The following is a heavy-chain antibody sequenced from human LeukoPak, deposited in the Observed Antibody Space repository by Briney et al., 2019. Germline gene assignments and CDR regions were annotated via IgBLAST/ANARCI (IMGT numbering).Heavy chain of an antibody. CDR1: GFTFSSYS. CDR2: ISSSSSTI. CDR3: ARDDGGSYRLHDAFDI. V-gene: IGHV3-48*04. J-gene: IGHJ3*02. D-gene: IGHD1-26*01. Sequence: PGGSLRLSCAASGFTFSSYSMNWVRQAPGKGLEWVSYISSSSSTIYYADSVKGRFTISRDNAKNSLYLQMNSLRAEDTAVYYCARDDGGSYRLHDAFDIWGQGTMVTVSS.